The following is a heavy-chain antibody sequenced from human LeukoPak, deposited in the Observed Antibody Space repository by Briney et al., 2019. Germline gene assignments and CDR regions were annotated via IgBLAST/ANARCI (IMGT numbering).Heavy chain of an antibody. CDR1: GGSISSSSYY. CDR2: IYYSGST. Sequence: SETLSLTCTVSGGSISSSSYYWGWIRQPPGKGLEWIGSIYYSGSTYCNPSLKSRVTISVDTSKNQFSLKLSSVTAADTAVYYCARLHPYYFDYWGQGTLVTVSS. V-gene: IGHV4-39*01. CDR3: ARLHPYYFDY. J-gene: IGHJ4*02.